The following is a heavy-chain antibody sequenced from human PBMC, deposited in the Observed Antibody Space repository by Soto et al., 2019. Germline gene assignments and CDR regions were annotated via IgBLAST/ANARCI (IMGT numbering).Heavy chain of an antibody. D-gene: IGHD6-13*01. V-gene: IGHV3-48*01. CDR3: ATYSSSWYVWDY. CDR1: GFTFSDYS. Sequence: VGSLRLSCAASGFTFSDYSMHWVRQAPGKGLEWVSYISSGSTTIYYADSVKGRFTISRDNAKNSLYLQMNSLRAEDTAVYYCATYSSSWYVWDYWGQGTLVTVSS. J-gene: IGHJ4*02. CDR2: ISSGSTTI.